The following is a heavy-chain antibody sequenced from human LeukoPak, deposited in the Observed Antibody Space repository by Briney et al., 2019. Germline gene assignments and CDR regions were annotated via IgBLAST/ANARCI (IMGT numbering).Heavy chain of an antibody. J-gene: IGHJ4*02. CDR2: VSSSSSYT. V-gene: IGHV3-11*06. CDR3: ARGYSGYDFDY. Sequence: PGGSLRLSCAASGFTFSDYYMSWIRQAPGKGLEWVSYVSSSSSYTNYADSVKGRFTISRDNAKNSLYLQMNSLRAEDAAVYYCARGYSGYDFDYWGQGTLVTVSS. CDR1: GFTFSDYY. D-gene: IGHD5-12*01.